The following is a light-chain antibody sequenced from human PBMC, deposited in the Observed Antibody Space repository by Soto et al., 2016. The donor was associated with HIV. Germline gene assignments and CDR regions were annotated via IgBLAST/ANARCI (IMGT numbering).Light chain of an antibody. V-gene: IGLV3-19*01. CDR3: NSRDSSGNHPRNV. CDR1: SLRSYY. J-gene: IGLJ1*01. CDR2: GKN. Sequence: SSELTQDPAVSVALGQTVRITCQGDSLRSYYASWYQQKPGQAPVLVIYGKNNRPSGIPDRFSGSSSGNTAFLTITGAQAEDEADYYCNSRDSSGNHPRNVFGTGTKVTVL.